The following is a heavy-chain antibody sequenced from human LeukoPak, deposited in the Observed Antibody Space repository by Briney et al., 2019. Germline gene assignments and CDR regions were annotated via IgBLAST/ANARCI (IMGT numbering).Heavy chain of an antibody. J-gene: IGHJ3*02. V-gene: IGHV4-34*01. CDR1: GGSFSGYY. CDR3: ARVATYGLHDAFDI. D-gene: IGHD3-10*01. Sequence: SETLSLTCAVYGGSFSGYYWSWIRQPPGKGLEWIGEINHSGSTNYNPSLKSRVTISVDTSKNQFSLKLSSVTAADTAVYYCARVATYGLHDAFDIWGQGTMVTVSS. CDR2: INHSGST.